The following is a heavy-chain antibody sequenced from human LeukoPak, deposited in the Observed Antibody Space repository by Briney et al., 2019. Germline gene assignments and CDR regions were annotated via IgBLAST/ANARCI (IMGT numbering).Heavy chain of an antibody. CDR1: GYTFTSYY. CDR3: ARDRGRTGDSGPPRFSDY. Sequence: ASVKVSCKASGYTFTSYYVHWVRQAPGHGLEWMGIINPSVGRTTYAQKFQGRVTMTRDTSTSTVYMELSSLRSEDTAVYYCARDRGRTGDSGPPRFSDYWGQGILVTVSS. V-gene: IGHV1-46*01. J-gene: IGHJ4*02. CDR2: INPSVGRT. D-gene: IGHD1-26*01.